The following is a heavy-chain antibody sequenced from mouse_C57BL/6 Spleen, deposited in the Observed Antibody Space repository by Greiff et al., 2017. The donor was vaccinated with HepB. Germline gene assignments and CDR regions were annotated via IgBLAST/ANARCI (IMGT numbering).Heavy chain of an antibody. J-gene: IGHJ4*01. Sequence: EVKLQESGGDLVKPGGSLKLSCAASGFTFSSYGMSWVRQTPDKRLEWVATISSGGSYTYYPDSVKGRFTISRDNAKNTLYLQMSSLKSEDTAMYYCAREELRGNYAMDYWGQGTSVTVSS. CDR1: GFTFSSYG. CDR3: AREELRGNYAMDY. D-gene: IGHD1-1*02. CDR2: ISSGGSYT. V-gene: IGHV5-6*01.